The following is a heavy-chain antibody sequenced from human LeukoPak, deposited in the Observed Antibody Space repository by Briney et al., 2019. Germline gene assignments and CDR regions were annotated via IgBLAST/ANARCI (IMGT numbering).Heavy chain of an antibody. V-gene: IGHV4-61*02. CDR3: ARGGVRLGELSLIDY. CDR2: IYTSGST. J-gene: IGHJ4*02. Sequence: PSETLSLTCTVSGGSISSGSYYWTWIRQPAGKGLEWIGRIYTSGSTNYNPSLKSRVTISVDTSKNQFSLRLSSVTAADTAVYYCARGGVRLGELSLIDYWGQGTLVTVSS. CDR1: GGSISSGSYY. D-gene: IGHD3-16*02.